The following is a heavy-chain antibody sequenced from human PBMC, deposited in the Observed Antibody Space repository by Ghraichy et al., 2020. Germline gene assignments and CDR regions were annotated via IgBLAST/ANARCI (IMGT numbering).Heavy chain of an antibody. V-gene: IGHV4-59*01. CDR2: IYYSGST. D-gene: IGHD3-22*01. CDR3: ARDTVPYYDSILAFDI. CDR1: GGSISSYY. J-gene: IGHJ3*02. Sequence: SETLSLTCTVSGGSISSYYWSWIRQPPGKGLEWIGYIYYSGSTNYNPSLKSRVTISVDTSKNQFSLKLSSVTAADTAVYYCARDTVPYYDSILAFDIWGQGTMVTVSS.